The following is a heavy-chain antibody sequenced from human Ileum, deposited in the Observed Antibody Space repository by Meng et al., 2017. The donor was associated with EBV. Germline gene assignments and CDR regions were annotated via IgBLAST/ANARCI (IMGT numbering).Heavy chain of an antibody. CDR2: INAVSGGT. V-gene: IGHV1-3*01. J-gene: IGHJ4*02. D-gene: IGHD3-10*01. CDR1: AYPFPIYT. CDR3: ARNGGGLDY. Sequence: HGELGQAGTKVMHPGASVTISHKASAYPFPIYTIYCWRQAPGQSLEWIGWINAVSGGTNSLQNLQGRVTFTRDTSANTAYMDPSNLRSEDTAVYYCARNGGGLDYWGQGTLVTVSS.